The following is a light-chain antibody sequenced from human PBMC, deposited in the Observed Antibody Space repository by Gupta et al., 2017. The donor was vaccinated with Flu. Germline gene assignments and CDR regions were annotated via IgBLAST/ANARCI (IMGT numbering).Light chain of an antibody. V-gene: IGKV1-5*03. Sequence: PSTLSAAVGGRVIITCRASQNVSSWWAWYQQKPGKAPKVLIYKASSFESGVPSRFIGSGSGTEFTLTISSLQPDDFATYYCQQYNSYSWTFGQGTKVEIK. J-gene: IGKJ1*01. CDR3: QQYNSYSWT. CDR1: QNVSSW. CDR2: KAS.